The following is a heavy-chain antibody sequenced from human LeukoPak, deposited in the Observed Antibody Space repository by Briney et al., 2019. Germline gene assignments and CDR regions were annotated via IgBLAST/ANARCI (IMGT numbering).Heavy chain of an antibody. CDR1: GGSFSGYY. CDR3: ARDRPSGGYYDSSGYPFDI. Sequence: PSETLSLTCAVYGGSFSGYYWSWIRQPPGKGLEWIGEINHSGSTNYNPSLKSRVTISVDTSKNQFSLKLSSVTAADTAVYYCARDRPSGGYYDSSGYPFDIWGQGTMVTVSS. CDR2: INHSGST. V-gene: IGHV4-34*01. D-gene: IGHD3-22*01. J-gene: IGHJ3*02.